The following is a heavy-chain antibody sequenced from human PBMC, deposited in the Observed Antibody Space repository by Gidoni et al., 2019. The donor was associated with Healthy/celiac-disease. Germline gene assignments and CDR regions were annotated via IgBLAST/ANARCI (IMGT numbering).Heavy chain of an antibody. CDR3: ARDLRDGSYHGDYYGMDV. CDR2: ISSSGSTI. J-gene: IGHJ6*02. CDR1: GFTFSSYA. Sequence: EVQLVESGGGLVQPGGSLRLSCAASGFTFSSYAMNWVRQAPGKGLEWVSYISSSGSTIYYADSVKGRFTISRDNAKNSLYLQMNSLRAEDTAVYYCARDLRDGSYHGDYYGMDVWGQGTTVTVSS. V-gene: IGHV3-48*03. D-gene: IGHD1-26*01.